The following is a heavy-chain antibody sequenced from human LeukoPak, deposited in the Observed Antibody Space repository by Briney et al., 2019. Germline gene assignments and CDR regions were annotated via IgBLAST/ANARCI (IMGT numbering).Heavy chain of an antibody. CDR3: AREYSSSWYVSWFDP. V-gene: IGHV3-23*01. J-gene: IGHJ5*02. CDR1: GFTFSSYA. Sequence: GGSLRLSCAASGFTFSSYAMSWVHQAPGKGLEWVSAISGSGGSTYYADSVKGRFTISRDNSKNTLYLQMNSLRAEDTAVYYCAREYSSSWYVSWFDPWGQGALVTVSS. CDR2: ISGSGGST. D-gene: IGHD6-13*01.